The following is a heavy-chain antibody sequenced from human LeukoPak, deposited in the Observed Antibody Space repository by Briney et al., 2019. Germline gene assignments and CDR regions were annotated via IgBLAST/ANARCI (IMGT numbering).Heavy chain of an antibody. CDR2: MNPNSGNT. D-gene: IGHD6-19*01. V-gene: IGHV1-8*03. CDR1: GYSFTTYD. Sequence: ASVKVSCKASGYSFTTYDINWVRQATGQGLEWMGWMNPNSGNTGYAQKFQGRVTITRNTSVSTAYMELSSLRSEDTAVYYCTRGSGIVVAGWDWFDPWGQGTLVTVSS. CDR3: TRGSGIVVAGWDWFDP. J-gene: IGHJ5*02.